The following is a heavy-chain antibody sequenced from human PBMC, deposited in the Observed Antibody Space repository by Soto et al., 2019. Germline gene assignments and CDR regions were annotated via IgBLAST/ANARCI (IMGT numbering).Heavy chain of an antibody. V-gene: IGHV5-10-1*01. CDR2: IDPSDSYT. Sequence: EVQLVQSGAEVKKPGESLRISCKGSGYSFTSHWISWVRQMPGKGLEWMGRIDPSDSYTSYSPSFQGHVTISADKSISPVYLQWSSLKASDTAMYYCARGDTALSYWYFDLWGRGTLVTVSS. D-gene: IGHD5-18*01. CDR3: ARGDTALSYWYFDL. J-gene: IGHJ2*01. CDR1: GYSFTSHW.